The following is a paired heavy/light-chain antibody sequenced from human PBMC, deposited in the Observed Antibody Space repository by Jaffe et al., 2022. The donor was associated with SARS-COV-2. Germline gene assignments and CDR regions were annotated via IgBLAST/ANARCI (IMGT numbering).Light chain of an antibody. J-gene: IGKJ1*01. Sequence: DVVMTQSPLSLPVTPGEPASISCRSSQSLLHSNGYNYLDWYLQRPGQSPQVLIYLGSNRASGVPDRFSGSGSGTDFTLKISRVEAEDVGVYYCMQALQIPWTFGQGTKVEIK. CDR1: QSLLHSNGYNY. V-gene: IGKV2-28*01. CDR2: LGS. CDR3: MQALQIPWT.
Heavy chain of an antibody. D-gene: IGHD2-2*01. V-gene: IGHV3-23*01. CDR1: GFTFGNHA. CDR2: ISANGDSP. Sequence: EAQLLESGGGLVQPGGSLTLSCAASGFTFGNHAMIWVRQTPTKRLEWVSGISANGDSPYFAGSVKGRFSISRDNSKNTLFLQMNSLRAEDTAVYFCARATQEIVVVPPTLSSSYYGMDVWGQGTTVTVSS. CDR3: ARATQEIVVVPPTLSSSYYGMDV. J-gene: IGHJ6*02.